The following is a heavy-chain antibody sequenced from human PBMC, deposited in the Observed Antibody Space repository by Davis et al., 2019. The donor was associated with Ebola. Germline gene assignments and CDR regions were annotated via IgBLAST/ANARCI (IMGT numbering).Heavy chain of an antibody. CDR1: GFTFSSYS. V-gene: IGHV3-21*04. CDR3: AKDTPNIWFEV. CDR2: ISSRSNYI. J-gene: IGHJ3*01. Sequence: PSETLSLTCAASGFTFSSYSINWVRQAPGKGLEWVSSISSRSNYIYYADSVKGRFTISRDNSKNTLHLQMNSLRVEDTAIYYCAKDTPNIWFEVWGQGTMVAVSS. D-gene: IGHD2-15*01.